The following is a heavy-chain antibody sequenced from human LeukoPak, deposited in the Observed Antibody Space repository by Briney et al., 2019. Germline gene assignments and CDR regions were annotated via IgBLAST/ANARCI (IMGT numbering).Heavy chain of an antibody. CDR1: GFTFSSYA. V-gene: IGHV3-23*01. CDR2: ISGSGGST. Sequence: PGGSLRLSCAASGFTFSSYAMSWVRQAPGKGLEWVSAISGSGGSTYYADSVKGRFTISRDNSKNTLYLQMNSLRAEDTAVYYCAKVPLGEAAQIVGATWDYWGQGTLVTVSS. D-gene: IGHD1-26*01. CDR3: AKVPLGEAAQIVGATWDY. J-gene: IGHJ4*02.